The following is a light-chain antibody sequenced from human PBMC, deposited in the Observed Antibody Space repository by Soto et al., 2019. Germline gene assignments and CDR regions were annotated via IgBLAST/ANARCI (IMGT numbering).Light chain of an antibody. J-gene: IGKJ1*01. CDR2: DAL. V-gene: IGKV1-5*01. CDR1: QSITNR. Sequence: EIQMTQSPSTLSASVGDRAAITCRASQSITNRLAWYQLKPGKAPKVLIYDALDLESGVPSRFSGSGYGTEFTLTIRSLQPDDFATYCCQHYGGMWTFGQGTKVDVK. CDR3: QHYGGMWT.